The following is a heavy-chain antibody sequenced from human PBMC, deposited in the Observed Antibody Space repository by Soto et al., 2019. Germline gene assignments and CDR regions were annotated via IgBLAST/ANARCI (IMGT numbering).Heavy chain of an antibody. CDR1: GGTFSSYS. CDR2: IIPIFGTA. CDR3: AILRRRITMIG. J-gene: IGHJ4*02. V-gene: IGHV1-69*13. Sequence: SVKVSCKASGGTFSSYSISWVRQAPGQGLEWMGGIIPIFGTANYAQKFQGRVTITADESTSTAYMELSSLRSEDTAVYYCAILRRRITMIGWGQGTLVTVSS. D-gene: IGHD3-22*01.